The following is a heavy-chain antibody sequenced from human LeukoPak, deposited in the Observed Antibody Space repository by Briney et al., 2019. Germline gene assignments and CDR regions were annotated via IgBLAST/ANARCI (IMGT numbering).Heavy chain of an antibody. D-gene: IGHD2-2*01. CDR3: AREDCSSTSCYANWFDP. CDR2: INPNSGGT. CDR1: GYTFTGYY. V-gene: IGHV1-2*02. J-gene: IGHJ5*02. Sequence: ASVKVSCKASGYTFTGYYMYWVRQAPGRGLEWMGWINPNSGGTNYAQKFQGRVTMTRDTSISTAYMELSRLRSDDTAVYYCAREDCSSTSCYANWFDPWGQGTLVTVSS.